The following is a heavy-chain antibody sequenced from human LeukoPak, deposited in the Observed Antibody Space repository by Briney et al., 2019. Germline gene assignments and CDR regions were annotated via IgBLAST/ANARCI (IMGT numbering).Heavy chain of an antibody. D-gene: IGHD4-17*01. CDR2: ISPDGSTT. J-gene: IGHJ4*02. CDR1: GFXFTNYW. Sequence: PGGSLRLSCAASGFXFTNYWIHWFRQAPGKGLVWLARISPDGSTTGYADSVKGRCTSSRDNAKNTVYLQINSLRPEDTAVYYCARDKTTFTTFDYWGQGTLVTVSS. V-gene: IGHV3-74*01. CDR3: ARDKTTFTTFDY.